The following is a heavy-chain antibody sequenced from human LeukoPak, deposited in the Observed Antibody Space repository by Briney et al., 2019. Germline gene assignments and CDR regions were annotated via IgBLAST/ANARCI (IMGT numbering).Heavy chain of an antibody. Sequence: GGSLRLSCAASGFTFSSYNMNWVRQAPGQGLEWVSSITSGSSYIYYADSVKGRFTISRDNAKSSLYLQMNSLRAEDTAVYYCAKPFGFLEWLYGGYFDSWGQGTLVTVSS. CDR3: AKPFGFLEWLYGGYFDS. CDR1: GFTFSSYN. J-gene: IGHJ4*02. D-gene: IGHD3-3*01. CDR2: ITSGSSYI. V-gene: IGHV3-21*01.